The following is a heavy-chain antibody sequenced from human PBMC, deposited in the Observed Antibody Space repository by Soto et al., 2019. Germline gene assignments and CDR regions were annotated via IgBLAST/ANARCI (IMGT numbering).Heavy chain of an antibody. CDR2: ISGHGDAT. D-gene: IGHD3-10*01. CDR3: GNSRVSMVRGLIIIPNY. J-gene: IGHJ4*02. V-gene: IGHV3-23*01. Sequence: EVQLLESGGGLVQPGGSLRLSCAASGFPFTGYAMSWVRQAPGKGLEWVSAISGHGDATFYADSVKGRFTISRDNSKNTLYLHMNSLRAEDTSLYYCGNSRVSMVRGLIIIPNYWGQGTLVTVSS. CDR1: GFPFTGYA.